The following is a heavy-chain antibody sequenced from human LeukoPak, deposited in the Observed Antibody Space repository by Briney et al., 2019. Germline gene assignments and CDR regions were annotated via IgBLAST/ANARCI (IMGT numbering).Heavy chain of an antibody. D-gene: IGHD2-2*02. J-gene: IGHJ4*02. V-gene: IGHV3-23*01. CDR3: AKDLGYCSSTSCYTPPDY. Sequence: GGSLRLSCAASGFTFSSYAISWVRQAPGKGLEWVSAISGSGGSTYYADSVKGRFTISRDNSKNTLYLQMNSLRAEDTAVYYCAKDLGYCSSTSCYTPPDYWGQGTLVTVSS. CDR1: GFTFSSYA. CDR2: ISGSGGST.